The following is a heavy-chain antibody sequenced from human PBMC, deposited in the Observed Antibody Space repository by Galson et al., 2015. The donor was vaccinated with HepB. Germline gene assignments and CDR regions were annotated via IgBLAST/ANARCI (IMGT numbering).Heavy chain of an antibody. D-gene: IGHD3-22*01. J-gene: IGHJ4*02. CDR2: IRSKANSYAT. V-gene: IGHV3-73*01. CDR1: GFTFSGSA. CDR3: TRSEDYYDSSAEGPLDY. Sequence: SLRLSCAASGFTFSGSAMHWVRQASGKGLEWVGRIRSKANSYATAYAASVKGRFTISRDDSKNTAYLQMNSLKTEDTAVYYCTRSEDYYDSSAEGPLDYWGQGTLVTVSS.